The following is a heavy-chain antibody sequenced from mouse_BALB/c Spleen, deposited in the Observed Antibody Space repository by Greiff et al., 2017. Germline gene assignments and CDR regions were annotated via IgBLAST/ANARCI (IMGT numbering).Heavy chain of an antibody. CDR1: GYTFTEYT. CDR2: INPNNGGT. D-gene: IGHD1-1*01. J-gene: IGHJ4*01. Sequence: EVQLQQSGPELVKPGASVKISCKTSGYTFTEYTMHWVKQSHGKSLEWIGGINPNNGGTSYNQKFKGKATLTVDKSSSTAYMELRSLTSEDSAVYYCARGGGYYYGSSPYYAMDYWGQGTSVTVSS. V-gene: IGHV1-18*01. CDR3: ARGGGYYYGSSPYYAMDY.